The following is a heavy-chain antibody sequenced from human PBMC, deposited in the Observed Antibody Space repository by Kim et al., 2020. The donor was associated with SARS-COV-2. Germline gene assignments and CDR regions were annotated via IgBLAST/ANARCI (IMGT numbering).Heavy chain of an antibody. J-gene: IGHJ4*02. D-gene: IGHD3-10*01. CDR1: GFTFSSYA. CDR3: ARGRGYYGSGREDRAFDY. Sequence: GGSLRLSCAASGFTFSSYAMHWVRQAPGKGLEWVAVISYDGSNKYYADSVKGRFTISRDNSKNTLYLQMNSLRAEDTAVYYCARGRGYYGSGREDRAFDYWGQGTLVTVSS. V-gene: IGHV3-30-3*01. CDR2: ISYDGSNK.